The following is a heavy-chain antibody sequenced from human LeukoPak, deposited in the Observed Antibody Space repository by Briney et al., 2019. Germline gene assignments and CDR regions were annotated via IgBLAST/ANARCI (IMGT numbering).Heavy chain of an antibody. V-gene: IGHV3-48*02. CDR1: GFTFSSYS. J-gene: IGHJ6*03. CDR3: ARAYSSSLYYYYYMDV. Sequence: GGSLRPSCAASGFTFSSYSMNWVRQAPGKGLEWVSYISSSLSTIYYADSVKGRFTISRDNAKNSLYLQMNSLRDEDTAVYYCARAYSSSLYYYYYMDVWGKGTTVTVSS. CDR2: ISSSLSTI. D-gene: IGHD6-6*01.